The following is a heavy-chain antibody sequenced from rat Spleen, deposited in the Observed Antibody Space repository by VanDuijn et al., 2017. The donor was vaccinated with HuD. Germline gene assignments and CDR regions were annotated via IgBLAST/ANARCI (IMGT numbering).Heavy chain of an antibody. CDR3: ATQDVYFGLWDYVMDA. V-gene: IGHV5-31*01. CDR1: GFTFNKYW. D-gene: IGHD1-6*01. Sequence: EVQLVESGGGPVQPGRSLKLSCVASGFTFNKYWMTWIHQAPRKGLEWVATIIYDGGRTYYRDSVKGRFTISRDNAKNTLYLQMDSLRSEDTATYYCATQDVYFGLWDYVMDAWGQGASVTVSS. J-gene: IGHJ4*01. CDR2: IIYDGGRT.